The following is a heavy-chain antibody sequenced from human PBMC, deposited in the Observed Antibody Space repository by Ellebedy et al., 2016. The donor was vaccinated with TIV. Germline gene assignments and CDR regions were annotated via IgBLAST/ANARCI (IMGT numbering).Heavy chain of an antibody. J-gene: IGHJ5*02. CDR2: SYSNGDT. CDR1: GFTFSNAY. V-gene: IGHV3-66*01. D-gene: IGHD3-10*02. CDR3: ARNVPHP. Sequence: PGGSLRLSCAASGFTFSNAYMNWVRQAPGKGLEWVSLSYSNGDTRYADSVKGRFTISRDNSKNTLHLQMDSLRAEDTAVYYCARNVPHPWGQGTLVTVAS.